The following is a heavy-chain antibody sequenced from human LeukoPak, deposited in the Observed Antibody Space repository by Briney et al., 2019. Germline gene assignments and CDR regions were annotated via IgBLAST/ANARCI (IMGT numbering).Heavy chain of an antibody. CDR1: GYNFGFYW. CDR3: ARCGRRSCGSTGCNIDY. D-gene: IGHD2-2*01. J-gene: IGHJ4*02. CDR2: IDPSDSQI. Sequence: GESLRISCKGSGYNFGFYWITWVRQIPGKGLEWLGRIDPSDSQINYNPSFQGHVTISADRSVSTAYLQWSGLKASDTAMFYCARCGRRSCGSTGCNIDYWGQGTPVTVSS. V-gene: IGHV5-10-1*01.